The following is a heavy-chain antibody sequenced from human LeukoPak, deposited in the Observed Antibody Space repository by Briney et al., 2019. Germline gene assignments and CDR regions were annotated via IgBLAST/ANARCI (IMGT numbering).Heavy chain of an antibody. V-gene: IGHV3-11*01. J-gene: IGHJ4*02. CDR1: GFTFSDYY. Sequence: PGGSLRLSCAASGFTFSDYYMSWIRQAPGKGLEWVSYISSSGNIVYYTDSVKGRFTISRDNAKNSLFLQMNSLRAEDTAVYYCASRKLGNDYWGQGTLVTVSS. CDR3: ASRKLGNDY. D-gene: IGHD7-27*01. CDR2: ISSSGNIV.